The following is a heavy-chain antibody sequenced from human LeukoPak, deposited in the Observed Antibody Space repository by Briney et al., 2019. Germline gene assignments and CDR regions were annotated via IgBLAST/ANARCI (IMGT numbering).Heavy chain of an antibody. J-gene: IGHJ6*03. Sequence: SERVSCKAYGATFSSYAISWVRQPPGHGIEWMGGIIPIFGTANYAQKFQGRVTITTDESTSTAYMELSSPRSEGTAVYYCARERAHYYYYMDVWGKGTTVTVSS. CDR1: GATFSSYA. CDR3: ARERAHYYYYMDV. CDR2: IIPIFGTA. V-gene: IGHV1-69*05.